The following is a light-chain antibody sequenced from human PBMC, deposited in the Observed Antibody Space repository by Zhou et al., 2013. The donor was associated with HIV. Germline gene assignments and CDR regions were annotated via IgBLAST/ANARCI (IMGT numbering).Light chain of an antibody. J-gene: IGKJ4*01. CDR1: QSLLHSNGYNY. CDR3: QQYNDLPLT. V-gene: IGKV2-28*01. CDR2: LGS. Sequence: DIVLTQSPLSLSVNPGEPASMSCRSTQSLLHSNGYNYLDWYLQKPGQSPQLLIYLGSNRASGVPSRFRGSGSGTYFTFTITSVQPEDTGTYFCQQYNDLPLTFGGGTKVEIK.